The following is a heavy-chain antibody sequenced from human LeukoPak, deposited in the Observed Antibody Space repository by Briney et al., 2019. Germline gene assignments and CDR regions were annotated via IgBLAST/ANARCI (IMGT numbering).Heavy chain of an antibody. Sequence: GGSLRLSCAASGFTFSSYGMNWVRQTPGKGLEWVSYISGSSSGIYYADFVKGRFTISRGNAKKSLYLQMNSLRDEDTAVYYCARARMDVWGQGTTVTVSS. J-gene: IGHJ6*02. CDR3: ARARMDV. V-gene: IGHV3-48*02. CDR1: GFTFSSYG. CDR2: ISGSSSGI.